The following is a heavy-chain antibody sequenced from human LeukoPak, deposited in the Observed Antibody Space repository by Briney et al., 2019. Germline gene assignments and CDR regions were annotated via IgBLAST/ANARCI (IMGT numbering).Heavy chain of an antibody. CDR2: MSGSGVYT. J-gene: IGHJ4*02. CDR1: GFTFSNYA. V-gene: IGHV3-23*01. CDR3: GKGLNRDYSGIGDH. D-gene: IGHD5-12*01. Sequence: PGGSLRLACAASGFTFSNYAMSWVRQAPGKGLEWVSSMSGSGVYTYYAASVSGRFTISRDNSENKLYLQANSLRAEDTAVYYCGKGLNRDYSGIGDHWGQGTLVTVSS.